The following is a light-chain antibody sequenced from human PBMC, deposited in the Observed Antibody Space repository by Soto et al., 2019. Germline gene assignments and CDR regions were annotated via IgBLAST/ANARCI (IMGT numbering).Light chain of an antibody. CDR3: SSYTTSNTLV. Sequence: QSALTQPASVSGSPGQSITISRTGTSSDVGAYNFVSWYQQHPGKAPKLMIYDVTNRPSGVSSRFSGSKSGNTASLAISGLQAEDEADYYCSSYTTSNTLVFGGGTKLTVL. CDR1: SSDVGAYNF. J-gene: IGLJ2*01. V-gene: IGLV2-14*03. CDR2: DVT.